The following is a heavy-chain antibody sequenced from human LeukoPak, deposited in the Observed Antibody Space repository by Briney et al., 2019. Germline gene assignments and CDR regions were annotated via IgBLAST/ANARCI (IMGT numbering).Heavy chain of an antibody. V-gene: IGHV3-48*04. D-gene: IGHD1-1*01. CDR2: IDKSGDII. J-gene: IGHJ4*02. Sequence: GGSLRLSCAAPGFTLSTASMNWVRQAPGQGLEWISYIDKSGDIIYYADSVKGRFTISRDNAKNSLFLQMNSMRAEDTAVYFCADNLSRWGQETLVTVSS. CDR1: GFTLSTAS. CDR3: ADNLSR.